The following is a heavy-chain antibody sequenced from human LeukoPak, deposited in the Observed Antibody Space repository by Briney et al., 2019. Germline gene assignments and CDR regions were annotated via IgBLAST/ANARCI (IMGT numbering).Heavy chain of an antibody. D-gene: IGHD3-3*01. CDR3: ARDLYADFWSGSVFDY. CDR2: ISGSGGTT. V-gene: IGHV3-23*01. J-gene: IGHJ4*02. Sequence: GGSLRLSCAASGFSFSSYATSWVRQAPGKGLEWVSGISGSGGTTYYAGSVKGRFTISRDISKNTLYLQMSSLRAGDTAVYYCARDLYADFWSGSVFDYWGRGTLVTVSS. CDR1: GFSFSSYA.